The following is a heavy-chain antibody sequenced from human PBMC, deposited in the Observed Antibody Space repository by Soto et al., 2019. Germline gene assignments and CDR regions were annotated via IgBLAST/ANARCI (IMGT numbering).Heavy chain of an antibody. CDR3: ARGHYDILTGYYPYYFDY. CDR1: GFTFSSYS. J-gene: IGHJ4*02. V-gene: IGHV3-21*01. CDR2: ISSSSSYI. Sequence: EVQLVESGGGLVKPGGSLRLSCAASGFTFSSYSMNRVRQAPGKGLEWVSSISSSSSYIYYADSVKGRFTISRDNAKNSLYLQMNSLRAEDTAVYYCARGHYDILTGYYPYYFDYWGQGTLVTVSS. D-gene: IGHD3-9*01.